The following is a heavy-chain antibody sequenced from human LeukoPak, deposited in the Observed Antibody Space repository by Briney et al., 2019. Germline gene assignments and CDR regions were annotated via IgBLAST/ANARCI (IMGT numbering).Heavy chain of an antibody. CDR3: ASLAYYYFDY. Sequence: GGSLRLSCAASGFTVSSNYMSWVRQAPGKGLEWVSLIYTDGNTYCSDSVKGRFTISRDNSKNTVYLQMNNLRADDTAVYYCASLAYYYFDYWGQGTLVTVSS. D-gene: IGHD2-8*01. V-gene: IGHV3-53*01. J-gene: IGHJ4*02. CDR2: IYTDGNT. CDR1: GFTVSSNY.